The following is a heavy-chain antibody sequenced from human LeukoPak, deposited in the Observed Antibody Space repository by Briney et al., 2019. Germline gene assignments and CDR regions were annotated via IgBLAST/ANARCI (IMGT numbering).Heavy chain of an antibody. D-gene: IGHD6-13*01. Sequence: SETLSLTCTVSGDSISSYYWTWIRQPPGKGLEWIGYIYYSGSTNYNPSLKSRVTISVDTSKNQFSLKLSSVTAADTAVYYCARGLSSSWYLSHFDYWGQGTLVTVSS. CDR1: GDSISSYY. V-gene: IGHV4-59*01. CDR3: ARGLSSSWYLSHFDY. CDR2: IYYSGST. J-gene: IGHJ4*02.